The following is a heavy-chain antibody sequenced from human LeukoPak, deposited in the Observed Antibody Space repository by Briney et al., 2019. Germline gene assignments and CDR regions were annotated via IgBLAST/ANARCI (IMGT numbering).Heavy chain of an antibody. CDR1: DYSISSGYY. J-gene: IGHJ5*02. CDR3: ASLIAAAGLGFDP. V-gene: IGHV4-61*02. Sequence: SETLSLTCAVSDYSISSGYYWSWIRQPAGKGLEWIGRIYTSGSTNYNPSLKSRVTISVDTSKNQFSLKLSSVTAADTAVYYCASLIAAAGLGFDPWGQGTLVTVSS. CDR2: IYTSGST. D-gene: IGHD6-13*01.